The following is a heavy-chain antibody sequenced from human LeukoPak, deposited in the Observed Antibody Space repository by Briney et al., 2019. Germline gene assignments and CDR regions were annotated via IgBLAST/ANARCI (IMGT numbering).Heavy chain of an antibody. J-gene: IGHJ5*02. CDR3: ARAGLRGIAAASWFDL. Sequence: GGSLRLSCAASGFTFSSYEMNWVRQAPGKGLEWGSYISSSGSTIYYADSVKGRVTISRDNAKNSLYLQMNSLRAEDTAVYYCARAGLRGIAAASWFDLWGQGTLVTVSS. D-gene: IGHD6-13*01. CDR1: GFTFSSYE. V-gene: IGHV3-48*03. CDR2: ISSSGSTI.